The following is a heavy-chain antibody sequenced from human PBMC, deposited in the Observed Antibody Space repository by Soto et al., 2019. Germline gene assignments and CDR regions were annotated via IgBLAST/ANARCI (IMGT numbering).Heavy chain of an antibody. D-gene: IGHD2-2*01. CDR1: GFTFSNFA. J-gene: IGHJ4*02. CDR2: ISGSGGST. Sequence: GGSLRLSCAASGFTFSNFAMNWVRQAPGKGLEWVSAISGSGGSTYYADSVKGRFTISRDNSKNTLYLQMNSLRAEDTAIYYCAKDLNDLLSPFDYWGQGTLVTVSS. CDR3: AKDLNDLLSPFDY. V-gene: IGHV3-23*01.